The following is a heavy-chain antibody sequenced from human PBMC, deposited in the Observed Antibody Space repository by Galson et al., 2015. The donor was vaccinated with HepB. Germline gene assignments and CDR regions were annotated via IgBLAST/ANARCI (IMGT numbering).Heavy chain of an antibody. V-gene: IGHV1-69*13. Sequence: SVKVSCKASGGTFSSYAISWVRQAPGQGLEWMGGIIPIFGTANYAQKFQGRVTITADESTSTAYMELSSLRSEDTAVYYCARPKDSSGYYYPYDYWGQGTLVTVSS. CDR1: GGTFSSYA. CDR2: IIPIFGTA. J-gene: IGHJ4*02. CDR3: ARPKDSSGYYYPYDY. D-gene: IGHD3-22*01.